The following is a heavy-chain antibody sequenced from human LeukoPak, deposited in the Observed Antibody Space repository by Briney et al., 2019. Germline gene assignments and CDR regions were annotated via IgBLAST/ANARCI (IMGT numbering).Heavy chain of an antibody. CDR1: GFTFSSYA. D-gene: IGHD5-24*01. V-gene: IGHV3-23*01. CDR2: ISGSGGST. Sequence: GGSLRLSCAASGFTFSSYAMSWVRQAPGKGLEWVSAISGSGGSTYYADSVKGRFTISRDNSKNTLYLQVNSLRVEDTAVYYCALRDAYNQRDYWGQGTLVTVSS. CDR3: ALRDAYNQRDY. J-gene: IGHJ4*02.